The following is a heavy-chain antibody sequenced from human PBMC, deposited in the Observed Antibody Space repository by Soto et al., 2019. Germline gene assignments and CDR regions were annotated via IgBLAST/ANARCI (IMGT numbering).Heavy chain of an antibody. CDR1: GGSISSYY. J-gene: IGHJ4*02. Sequence: SQTLSLTCTVSGGSISSYYWSWIRQPPGKGLEWIGYIYYSGSTNYNPSLKSRVTISVDTSKNQFSLKLSSVTAADTAVYYCARDSSSGWYRYWGQGTLVTVSS. D-gene: IGHD6-19*01. CDR3: ARDSSSGWYRY. V-gene: IGHV4-59*01. CDR2: IYYSGST.